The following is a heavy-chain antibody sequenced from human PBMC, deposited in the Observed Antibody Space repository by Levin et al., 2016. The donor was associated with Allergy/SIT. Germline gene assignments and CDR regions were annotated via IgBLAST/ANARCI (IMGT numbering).Heavy chain of an antibody. V-gene: IGHV3-74*01. J-gene: IGHJ4*02. CDR1: EFSFRTYG. Sequence: GGSLRLSCAASEFSFRTYGMSWVRQAPGKGLEWVSRIDTHGTVRDYAASVEGRFTISRDNAKNTLYLQMNSLRAEDTAVYYCARDVAGRYSLWGPGTLVTVSS. CDR3: ARDVAGRYSL. D-gene: IGHD1-26*01. CDR2: IDTHGTVR.